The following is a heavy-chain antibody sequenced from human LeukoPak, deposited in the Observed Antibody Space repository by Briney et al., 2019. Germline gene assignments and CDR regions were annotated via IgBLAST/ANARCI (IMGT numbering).Heavy chain of an antibody. CDR2: ISYDGSHK. CDR1: GFTFSNYG. CDR3: AKDHFAYYYDSSGYLNY. J-gene: IGHJ4*02. D-gene: IGHD3-22*01. V-gene: IGHV3-30*18. Sequence: GGSLRLSCAASGFTFSNYGMHWVRQAPGKGLEWVAVISYDGSHKYYADSVKGRFTISRDNSKNTLYLQMNSLRAEDTAVYYCAKDHFAYYYDSSGYLNYWGQGTLVTVSS.